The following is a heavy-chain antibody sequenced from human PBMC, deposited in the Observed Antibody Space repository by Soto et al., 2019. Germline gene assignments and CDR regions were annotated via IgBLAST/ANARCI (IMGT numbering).Heavy chain of an antibody. CDR1: GASISSYD. Sequence: SETLSLTCTVSGASISSYDWSWIRRPPGKGLEWIGHISYSGSTNYKPSLKSRVTISVDTSKNQFSLKLTSVTAADTAVYYCARTYNNFFDYWGQGTLVTVSS. J-gene: IGHJ4*02. V-gene: IGHV4-59*12. D-gene: IGHD1-1*01. CDR2: ISYSGST. CDR3: ARTYNNFFDY.